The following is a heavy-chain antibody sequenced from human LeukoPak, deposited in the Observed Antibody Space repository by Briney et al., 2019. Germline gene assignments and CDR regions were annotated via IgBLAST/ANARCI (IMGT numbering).Heavy chain of an antibody. D-gene: IGHD5-12*01. J-gene: IGHJ4*02. CDR2: IVSSSGST. Sequence: GGSLRLSCAASGFSFSNYAMSWVRQAPGKRLEWVSLIVSSSGSTFYADSVKGRFTISRDNSKNTLYLQMNSLRAEDTAVYYCAKGAYDYVELGYFDYWGQGTLVTVSS. V-gene: IGHV3-23*01. CDR1: GFSFSNYA. CDR3: AKGAYDYVELGYFDY.